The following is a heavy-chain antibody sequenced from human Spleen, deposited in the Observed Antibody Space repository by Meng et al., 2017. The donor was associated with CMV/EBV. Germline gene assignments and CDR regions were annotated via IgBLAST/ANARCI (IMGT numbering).Heavy chain of an antibody. D-gene: IGHD3-3*01. CDR1: GGSLSSFY. CDR3: ARDRPYYDFWSGYSHDAFDI. CDR2: IYYSGST. Sequence: SETLSLTCTVSGGSLSSFYWSWIRQTPGKGLEWIGYIYYSGSTNYNPSLKSRVTISIDTSKNQFSLKLSSVTAADTAVYYCARDRPYYDFWSGYSHDAFDIWGQGTMVTVSS. J-gene: IGHJ3*02. V-gene: IGHV4-59*01.